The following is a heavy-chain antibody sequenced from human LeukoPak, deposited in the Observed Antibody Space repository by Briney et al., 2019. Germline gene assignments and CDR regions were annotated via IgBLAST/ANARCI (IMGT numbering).Heavy chain of an antibody. CDR2: ISDDGSYT. CDR1: GFSFSSHW. V-gene: IGHV3-74*01. CDR3: AKLAGIAAAGTGYFDY. Sequence: GGSLRLSCAASGFSFSSHWVHWVRQAPGKGLVWVSRISDDGSYTSNVDSVKGRFTISRDNVNNMLYLHMNSLRAEDTAVYYCAKLAGIAAAGTGYFDYWGQGTLVTVSS. J-gene: IGHJ4*02. D-gene: IGHD6-13*01.